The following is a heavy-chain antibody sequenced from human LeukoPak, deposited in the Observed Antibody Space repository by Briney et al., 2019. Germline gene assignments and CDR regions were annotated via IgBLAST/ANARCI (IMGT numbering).Heavy chain of an antibody. D-gene: IGHD2-15*01. Sequence: GGSLRLSCAASGFTFSNYGMNWVRQAPGKGLEWVAVFWYDGSNKYYADSVKGRFTISRDNSKNTLYLQMNSLRVEDTAVYYCARDGVYCSGNICFANWFYPWGQGTLVTVSS. J-gene: IGHJ5*02. CDR3: ARDGVYCSGNICFANWFYP. CDR2: FWYDGSNK. V-gene: IGHV3-33*01. CDR1: GFTFSNYG.